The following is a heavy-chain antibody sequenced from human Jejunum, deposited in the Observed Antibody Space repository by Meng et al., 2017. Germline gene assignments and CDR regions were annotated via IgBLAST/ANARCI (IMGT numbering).Heavy chain of an antibody. Sequence: EVQRVESGRGLVQPGRSLRLSCAASGFTFSSDWMHWVRQVPGKGLVWVSRISTDGRTTNYADSVKGRFTISRDNSKNTLYLQMNSLRAEDTAVYYCIRGRGDKYGYFDYWGQGTLVTVSS. CDR3: IRGRGDKYGYFDY. J-gene: IGHJ4*02. CDR1: GFTFSSDW. V-gene: IGHV3-74*02. CDR2: ISTDGRTT. D-gene: IGHD5-18*01.